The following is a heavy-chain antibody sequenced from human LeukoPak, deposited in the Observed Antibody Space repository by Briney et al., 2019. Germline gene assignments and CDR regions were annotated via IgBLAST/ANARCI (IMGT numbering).Heavy chain of an antibody. Sequence: PGGSLRLSCAASGFTFSSYGMHWVRQAPGKGLEWVAVISYDGSNKYYAESVKGRFTISRDNSKNTLYLQMNSLRAEDTAVYYCARQTYYYDSSGSPHWYFDLWGRGTLVTVSS. D-gene: IGHD3-22*01. CDR3: ARQTYYYDSSGSPHWYFDL. J-gene: IGHJ2*01. CDR1: GFTFSSYG. CDR2: ISYDGSNK. V-gene: IGHV3-30*03.